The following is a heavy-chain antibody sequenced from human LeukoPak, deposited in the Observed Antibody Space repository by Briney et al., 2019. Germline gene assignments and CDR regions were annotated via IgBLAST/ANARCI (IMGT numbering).Heavy chain of an antibody. J-gene: IGHJ4*02. V-gene: IGHV7-4-1*02. CDR3: ATYGSTSYLFDY. Sequence: ASVTVSCKASVYTFTTYGLNWVRQAPGQGLEWMGWINTNTANTTYARGFIGRFVFSLDTSVSTAYLQISRLRAEDTAVYYCATYGSTSYLFDYWGQGTLVTVSS. D-gene: IGHD3-10*01. CDR2: INTNTANT. CDR1: VYTFTTYG.